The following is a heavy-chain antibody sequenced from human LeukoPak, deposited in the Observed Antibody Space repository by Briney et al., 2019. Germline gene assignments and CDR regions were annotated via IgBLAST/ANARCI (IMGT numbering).Heavy chain of an antibody. V-gene: IGHV1-18*01. CDR1: GYTFTSYG. Sequence: ASVKVSCKASGYTFTSYGISWVRQAPGQGLEWMGWISAYNGNTNYAQKLQGRVTMTTDTSTSTAYMELRGLRSDDTAVYYCAREPHCSSTTSFLDSWGQGPLVTVSS. CDR2: ISAYNGNT. J-gene: IGHJ4*02. CDR3: AREPHCSSTTSFLDS. D-gene: IGHD2-2*01.